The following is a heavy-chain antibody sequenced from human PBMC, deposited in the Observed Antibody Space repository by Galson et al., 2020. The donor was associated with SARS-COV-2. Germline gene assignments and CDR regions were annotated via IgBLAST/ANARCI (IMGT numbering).Heavy chain of an antibody. CDR3: ARGPQLALSGMLYYYYMDV. CDR1: GYTFTSYD. V-gene: IGHV1-8*01. D-gene: IGHD6-6*01. CDR2: MNPNSGDT. J-gene: IGHJ6*03. Sequence: ASVKVSCNISGYTFTSYDINWVRQATGQGLEWMGWMNPNSGDTGSAQKFRGRLTMTRNTSISTAYMELSSLRSDDTAVYYCARGPQLALSGMLYYYYMDVWGKGTAVTVSS.